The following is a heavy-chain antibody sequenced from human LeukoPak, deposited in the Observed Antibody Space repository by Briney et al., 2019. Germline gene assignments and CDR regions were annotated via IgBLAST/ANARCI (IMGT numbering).Heavy chain of an antibody. CDR2: IYTSGST. CDR3: ARMGLNPLGYPTYFGY. CDR1: GGSISSYY. V-gene: IGHV4-4*07. D-gene: IGHD3-16*02. J-gene: IGHJ4*02. Sequence: SETLSLTCTVSGGSISSYYWSWIRQPAGQGLEWIGRIYTSGSTNYNPSLKSRVTMSVDTSKNQFSLKLSSVTAADTAVYYCARMGLNPLGYPTYFGYWGQGTLVTVSS.